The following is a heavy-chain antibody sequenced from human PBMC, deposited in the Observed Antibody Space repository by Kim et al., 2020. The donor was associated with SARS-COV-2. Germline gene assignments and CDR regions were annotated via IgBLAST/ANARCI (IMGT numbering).Heavy chain of an antibody. CDR3: ARGPPIGGGDCYSH. V-gene: IGHV4-30-2*05. J-gene: IGHJ4*02. D-gene: IGHD2-21*02. Sequence: TPSLNRLVTISIDTSKNQFSLKLSSVPAADTAVYYCARGPPIGGGDCYSHWGQGTLVTVSS.